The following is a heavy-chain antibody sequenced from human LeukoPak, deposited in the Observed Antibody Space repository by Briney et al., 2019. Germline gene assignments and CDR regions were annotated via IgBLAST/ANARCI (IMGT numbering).Heavy chain of an antibody. D-gene: IGHD1-26*01. J-gene: IGHJ4*02. CDR3: AKADGGSYPLDY. V-gene: IGHV3-30*02. Sequence: GGSLRLSCAASGFTFSSYGMHWVRQAPDKGQEWVAFIRYDGSNKYYADSVKGRFTVSRDNSKNTLYLQMNSLRAEDTAVYYCAKADGGSYPLDYWGQGTLVTVSS. CDR1: GFTFSSYG. CDR2: IRYDGSNK.